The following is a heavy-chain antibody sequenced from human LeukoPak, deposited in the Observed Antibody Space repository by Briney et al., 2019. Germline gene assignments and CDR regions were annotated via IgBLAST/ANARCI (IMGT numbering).Heavy chain of an antibody. Sequence: GGSLRLSCAASGFTFRTYWMHWVRQAPGKGLVWVSRINGDGSSTNYADSVKGRFTISRDNGKNMVYLQMNSLRDEDTAVYYCARGEAYQLLLWGQGTLVTVSS. J-gene: IGHJ4*02. D-gene: IGHD2-2*01. CDR3: ARGEAYQLLL. CDR1: GFTFRTYW. CDR2: INGDGSST. V-gene: IGHV3-74*01.